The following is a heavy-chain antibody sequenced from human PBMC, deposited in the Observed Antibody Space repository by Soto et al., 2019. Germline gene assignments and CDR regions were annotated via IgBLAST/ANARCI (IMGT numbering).Heavy chain of an antibody. CDR2: IYWDDDK. Sequence: SGPRVVNPTQTLTLTCPFSGFSLSTSGVGVGWIRQPPGKALEWLALIYWDDDKRYSPSLKSRLTITKDTSKNQVVLTMTNMDPVDTATYYCAHRAGYSSGWYPRPFDYWGQGTLVTVSS. CDR1: GFSLSTSGVG. V-gene: IGHV2-5*02. D-gene: IGHD6-19*01. J-gene: IGHJ4*02. CDR3: AHRAGYSSGWYPRPFDY.